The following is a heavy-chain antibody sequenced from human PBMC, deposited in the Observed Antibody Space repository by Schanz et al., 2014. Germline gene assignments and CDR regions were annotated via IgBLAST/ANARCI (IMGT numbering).Heavy chain of an antibody. D-gene: IGHD4-17*01. V-gene: IGHV3-7*01. Sequence: PGGSLRLSCAASGFTFSDYYMSWIRQAPGKGLEWVANIKQDGSEKYYVDSVKGRFTISRDNAKKSLYLRMNSLRAEDTAVYYCARDAVTSVLTPGFYYWGQGTLVTVSS. CDR3: ARDAVTSVLTPGFYY. J-gene: IGHJ4*02. CDR2: IKQDGSEK. CDR1: GFTFSDYY.